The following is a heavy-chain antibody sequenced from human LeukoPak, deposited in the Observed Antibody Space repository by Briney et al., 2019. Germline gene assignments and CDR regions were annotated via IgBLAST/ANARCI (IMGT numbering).Heavy chain of an antibody. Sequence: GGSLRLSCAASGFTFSSYEMNWVRQAPGKGLEWVSYISSSGSTIYYADSAKGRFTISRDNAKNSLYLQMNSLRAEDTAVYYCARERSGSPYWGQGTLVTVSS. V-gene: IGHV3-48*03. J-gene: IGHJ4*02. CDR1: GFTFSSYE. CDR2: ISSSGSTI. D-gene: IGHD3-10*01. CDR3: ARERSGSPY.